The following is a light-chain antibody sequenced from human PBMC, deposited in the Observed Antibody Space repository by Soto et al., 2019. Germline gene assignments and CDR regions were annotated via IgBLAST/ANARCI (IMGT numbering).Light chain of an antibody. CDR2: WAS. CDR3: QQYYSTWWK. Sequence: DIVMTQSPDSLAVSLGERATINCKSSQSVLYSSNNKNYLAWYQKKPGQPPKLLIYWASTRESGVPDRFSVSGSGTDFTLTISSLQAKDVAVYYCQQYYSTWWKFSQGTKVEIK. J-gene: IGKJ1*01. V-gene: IGKV4-1*01. CDR1: QSVLYSSNNKNY.